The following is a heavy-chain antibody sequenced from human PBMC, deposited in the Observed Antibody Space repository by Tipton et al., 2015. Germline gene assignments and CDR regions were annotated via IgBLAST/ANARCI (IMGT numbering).Heavy chain of an antibody. J-gene: IGHJ4*02. CDR3: ARARGRHGGLFDS. CDR1: SDSINKYY. CDR2: ISHRGNT. D-gene: IGHD4-23*01. Sequence: LRLSCTVSSDSINKYYWSWIRQPPGKGLEWIGSISHRGNTYYNPSLKSRVTISVDTSKTQFSLKMSSVTASDTAVYYCARARGRHGGLFDSWGQGILVTVSS. V-gene: IGHV4-59*01.